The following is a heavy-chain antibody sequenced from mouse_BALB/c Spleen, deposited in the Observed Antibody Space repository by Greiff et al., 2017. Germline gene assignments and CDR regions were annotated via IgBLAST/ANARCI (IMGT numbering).Heavy chain of an antibody. J-gene: IGHJ3*01. CDR1: GFTFSSYT. CDR2: ISNGGGST. CDR3: TRDKEVSWFAY. V-gene: IGHV5-12-2*01. Sequence: EVKLVESGGGLVQPGGSLKLSCAASGFTFSSYTMSWVRQTPEKRLEWVAYISNGGGSTYYPDTVKGRFTISRDNAKNTLYLQMSSLKSEDTAMYYCTRDKEVSWFAYWGQGTLVTVSA.